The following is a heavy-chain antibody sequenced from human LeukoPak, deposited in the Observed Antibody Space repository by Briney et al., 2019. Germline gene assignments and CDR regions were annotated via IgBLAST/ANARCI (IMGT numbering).Heavy chain of an antibody. V-gene: IGHV3-21*01. Sequence: GGSLRLSCAASGFTFSSYSMNWVRQAPGKGLEWVSSISSSSSYIYYADSVKGRFTISRDNAKNSLYLQMNSLRAEDTAVYYCARAGYCGGDCYPSDAFDIWGQGTMVTVS. CDR1: GFTFSSYS. CDR3: ARAGYCGGDCYPSDAFDI. CDR2: ISSSSSYI. D-gene: IGHD2-21*02. J-gene: IGHJ3*02.